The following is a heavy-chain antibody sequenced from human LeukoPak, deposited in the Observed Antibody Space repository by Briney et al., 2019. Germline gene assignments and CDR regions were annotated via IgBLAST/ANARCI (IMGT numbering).Heavy chain of an antibody. CDR1: GYTFTSYA. CDR2: INAGNGNT. Sequence: ASVKVSCKDSGYTFTSYAMHWVRQAPGQRLEWMGWINAGNGNTKYSQKFQGRVTITRDTSASTAYMELSSLRSEDTAVYYCARGYSSSWYVRNFDYWGQGTLVTVSS. J-gene: IGHJ4*02. CDR3: ARGYSSSWYVRNFDY. V-gene: IGHV1-3*01. D-gene: IGHD6-13*01.